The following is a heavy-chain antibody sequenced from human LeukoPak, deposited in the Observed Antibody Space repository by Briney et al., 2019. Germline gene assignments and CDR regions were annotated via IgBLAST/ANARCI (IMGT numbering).Heavy chain of an antibody. CDR2: IHYSGST. CDR1: GGSISSFY. V-gene: IGHV4-59*01. CDR3: ARTYYYDSSGSDYYYGMDV. J-gene: IGHJ6*02. D-gene: IGHD3-22*01. Sequence: SETLSLTCTVSGGSISSFYWSWIRQPPGKGLEWIGYIHYSGSTNSNPSLKSRVTISVDTSKNQFSLKLSSVTAADTAVYYCARTYYYDSSGSDYYYGMDVWGQGTTVTVSS.